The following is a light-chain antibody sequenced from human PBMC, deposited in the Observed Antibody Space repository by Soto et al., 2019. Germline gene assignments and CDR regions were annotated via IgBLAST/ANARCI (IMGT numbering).Light chain of an antibody. CDR3: QQYGSSPST. CDR2: GAS. V-gene: IGKV3-20*01. J-gene: IGKJ1*01. Sequence: EIVLTQSPGTLSVSPGQRATLSCSSTQPVFSNYIGWYEQKPGQAPRRLIFGASIRATGIPDRFSGSGSGTDFTLTISGLEPQDFAVYYCQQYGSSPSTFGQGTKVDI. CDR1: QPVFSNY.